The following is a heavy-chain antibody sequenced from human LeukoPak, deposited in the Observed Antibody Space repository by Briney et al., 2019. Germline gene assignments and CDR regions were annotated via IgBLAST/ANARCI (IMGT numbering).Heavy chain of an antibody. J-gene: IGHJ4*02. V-gene: IGHV3-7*05. CDR2: IKIDGSDK. CDR1: GFTFNNYW. CDR3: ARGYMTADY. D-gene: IGHD2-2*02. Sequence: GGSLRLSCVASGFTFNNYWMSWVRQAPGKGLAWVASIKIDGSDKYYADSVSGRFSISRDNAKILLYLQISSLRGGDTAVYYWARGYMTADYRGQGSLVTV.